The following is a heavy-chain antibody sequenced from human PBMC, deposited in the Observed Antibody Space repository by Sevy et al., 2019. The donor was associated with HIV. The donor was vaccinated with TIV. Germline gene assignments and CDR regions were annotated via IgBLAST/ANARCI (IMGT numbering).Heavy chain of an antibody. J-gene: IGHJ6*03. CDR1: GFTFSSYS. CDR2: ISSSSSYI. V-gene: IGHV3-21*01. CDR3: ARQPNYDFWSGYRYYYYYMDV. D-gene: IGHD3-3*01. Sequence: GGSLRLSCAASGFTFSSYSMNWVRQAPGKGLEWVSSISSSSSYIYYADSVKGRFTISRDNAKNSLYLQMNSLRAEETGVYYCARQPNYDFWSGYRYYYYYMDVWGKGTTVTVSS.